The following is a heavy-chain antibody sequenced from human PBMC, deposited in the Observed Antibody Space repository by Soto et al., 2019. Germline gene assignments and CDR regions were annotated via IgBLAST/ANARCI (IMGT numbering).Heavy chain of an antibody. CDR2: MYYSGST. V-gene: IGHV4-30-4*01. D-gene: IGHD1-26*01. Sequence: SETLSLTCTVSGGSISSDDYYWSWIRQPPGKGLEWIAYMYYSGSTYYDPSLKSRVAISVDTSKNQFSLKLSSVTAADTAVYYCARGEGYAMDVWGQGTTVTVSS. CDR3: ARGEGYAMDV. CDR1: GGSISSDDYY. J-gene: IGHJ6*02.